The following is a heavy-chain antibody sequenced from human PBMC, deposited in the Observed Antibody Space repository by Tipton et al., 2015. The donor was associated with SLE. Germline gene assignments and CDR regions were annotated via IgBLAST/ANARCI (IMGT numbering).Heavy chain of an antibody. CDR2: IDPSDSYT. V-gene: IGHV5-10-1*01. CDR3: ASGHFYYYYMDV. CDR1: GYSFTNYW. D-gene: IGHD3/OR15-3a*01. Sequence: QLVQSGAEVKKPGESLKISCKGSGYSFTNYWIGWVRQMPGKGLEWMGRIDPSDSYTNYSPSFQGHVTISADKSISTAYLQWSSLKASDTAMYYCASGHFYYYYMDVWGKGTTVTVSS. J-gene: IGHJ6*03.